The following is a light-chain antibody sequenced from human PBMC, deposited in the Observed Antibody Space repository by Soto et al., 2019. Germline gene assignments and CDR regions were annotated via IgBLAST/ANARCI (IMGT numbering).Light chain of an antibody. CDR2: GNS. V-gene: IGLV1-40*01. Sequence: QSVLTQPPSVSGAPGQRVTISCTGSSSNIGAGYDVHWYQQLPGTAPKLLIYGNSNGPSGVPDRFSGSKSGTSASLAITGRQAEDEADYYCQSYDSSLSGSYVFGTGTKLTVL. CDR1: SSNIGAGYD. J-gene: IGLJ1*01. CDR3: QSYDSSLSGSYV.